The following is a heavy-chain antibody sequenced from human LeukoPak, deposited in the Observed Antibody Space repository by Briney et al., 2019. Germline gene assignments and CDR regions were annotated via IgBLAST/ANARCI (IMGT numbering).Heavy chain of an antibody. Sequence: SETLSLTCAVYGGSFSGYYWSWIRQPPGKGLEWIGEINHSGSTNYNPSLKSRVTISVDTSKNQFSLKLSSVTAADTAVYYCARGNSRGYSYGAARTYYYGMDVWGQGTTVTVSS. CDR1: GGSFSGYY. CDR2: INHSGST. V-gene: IGHV4-34*01. CDR3: ARGNSRGYSYGAARTYYYGMDV. J-gene: IGHJ6*02. D-gene: IGHD5-18*01.